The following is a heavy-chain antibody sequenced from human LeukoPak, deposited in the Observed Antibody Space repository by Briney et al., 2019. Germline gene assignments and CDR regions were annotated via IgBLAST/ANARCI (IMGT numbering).Heavy chain of an antibody. CDR2: IYYSGST. CDR1: GGSINSGGYY. V-gene: IGHV4-31*03. J-gene: IGHJ4*02. Sequence: PSETLPLTCTVSGGSINSGGYYWSWIRQHPGKGLEWIGYIYYSGSTYYNPSLKSRVTISVDTSKNQFSLKLSSVTAADTAVYYCARVRLAVSGSFHFDYWAREPWSPSPQ. D-gene: IGHD1-26*01. CDR3: ARVRLAVSGSFHFDY.